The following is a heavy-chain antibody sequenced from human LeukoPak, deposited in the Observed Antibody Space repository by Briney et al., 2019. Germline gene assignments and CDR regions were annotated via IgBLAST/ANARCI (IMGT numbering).Heavy chain of an antibody. CDR3: ARARSTWPSNWFDP. V-gene: IGHV3-21*01. CDR1: GFTFSSYS. J-gene: IGHJ5*02. Sequence: PGGSLRLSCAASGFTFSSYSMNWVRQAPGKGLEWVSSISSSSSYIYYADSVKGRFTISRDNAKNSLYLQMNSLRAEDTAVYYCARARSTWPSNWFDPWGQGTLVTVSS. D-gene: IGHD5-12*01. CDR2: ISSSSSYI.